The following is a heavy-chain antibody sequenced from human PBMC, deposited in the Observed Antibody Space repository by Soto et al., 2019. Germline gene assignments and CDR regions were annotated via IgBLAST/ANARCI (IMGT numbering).Heavy chain of an antibody. V-gene: IGHV3-7*01. CDR3: ARVTDYYESSGYFDY. J-gene: IGHJ4*02. CDR1: GFTFSSYW. D-gene: IGHD3-22*01. Sequence: EVQLVESGGGLVQPGGSLRLSCPASGFTFSSYWMSWVRQAPGKGLEWVANIKQDGSEKYYVDSVKGRFTISRDNAKNSLNLQMNSLRAEDTAVYYCARVTDYYESSGYFDYWGQGTLVTVSS. CDR2: IKQDGSEK.